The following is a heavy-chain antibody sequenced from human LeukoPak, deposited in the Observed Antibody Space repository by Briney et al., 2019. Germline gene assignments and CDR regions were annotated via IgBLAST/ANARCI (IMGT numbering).Heavy chain of an antibody. Sequence: SETLSLTCTVSGGSISSYYWSWIRQPPGKGLEWIGYIYYSGSTNYNPSLKSRVTISVDTSKNQFSLKLSSVTAADTAVYYCARVTRGNWFDPWGQGTLVTVSS. V-gene: IGHV4-59*01. CDR1: GGSISSYY. D-gene: IGHD3-10*01. CDR2: IYYSGST. CDR3: ARVTRGNWFDP. J-gene: IGHJ5*02.